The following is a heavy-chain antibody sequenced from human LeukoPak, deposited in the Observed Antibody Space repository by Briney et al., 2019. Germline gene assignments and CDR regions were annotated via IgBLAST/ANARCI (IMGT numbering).Heavy chain of an antibody. V-gene: IGHV4-34*01. CDR1: GGSFSGYY. CDR2: INHSGST. D-gene: IGHD2-2*01. Sequence: SETLSLTCAVYGGSFSGYYWSWIRQPPGKGLEWIGEINHSGSTNYNPSLKSRVTMSVDTSKNQFSLKLSSVTAADTAVYYCARYCSSTSCPKAVDYWGQGTLVTVSS. J-gene: IGHJ4*02. CDR3: ARYCSSTSCPKAVDY.